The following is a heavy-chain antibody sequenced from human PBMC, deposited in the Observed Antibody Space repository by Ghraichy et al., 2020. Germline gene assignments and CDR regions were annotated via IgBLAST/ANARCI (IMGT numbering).Heavy chain of an antibody. J-gene: IGHJ3*02. CDR2: AYWNGDI. V-gene: IGHV2-5*01. CDR3: GHRREAYDFWGIDI. D-gene: IGHD3-3*01. Sequence: SGPTLVKPTQTLTLTCTFSGFSLTTGGVGVGWIRQPPGKALEWLAVAYWNGDIRYSPSLKSRLTITKDTSKNQVVLTMTNMDPVDTATYYCGHRREAYDFWGIDIWGQGTMVTVSS. CDR1: GFSLTTGGVG.